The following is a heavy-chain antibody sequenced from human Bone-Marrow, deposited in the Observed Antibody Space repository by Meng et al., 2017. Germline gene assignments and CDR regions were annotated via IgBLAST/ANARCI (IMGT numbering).Heavy chain of an antibody. Sequence: ASVKVSCKVSGYTLTELSMHWVRQAPGKGLEWMGGFDPEDGETIYAQKFQGRVTMTEGTSTDTAYMELSSLRSEDTAVYYCATCNYGDSNYGMDVWDQGTTVTVSS. V-gene: IGHV1-24*01. CDR2: FDPEDGET. J-gene: IGHJ6*02. CDR1: GYTLTELS. CDR3: ATCNYGDSNYGMDV. D-gene: IGHD4-17*01.